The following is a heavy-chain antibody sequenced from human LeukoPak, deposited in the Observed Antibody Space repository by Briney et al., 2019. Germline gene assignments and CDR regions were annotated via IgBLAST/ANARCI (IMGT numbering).Heavy chain of an antibody. Sequence: ASVKVSCKASGGTFSSYAISWVRQAPGQGLEWMGWINPNSANTNYAQKLQGRVTFTRDTSLGIVYMELSGLTSEDAAVYFCARGDFGETNTALDIWGQGTLVAVSS. CDR3: ARGDFGETNTALDI. CDR2: INPNSANT. D-gene: IGHD4-17*01. J-gene: IGHJ3*02. V-gene: IGHV1-8*03. CDR1: GGTFSSYA.